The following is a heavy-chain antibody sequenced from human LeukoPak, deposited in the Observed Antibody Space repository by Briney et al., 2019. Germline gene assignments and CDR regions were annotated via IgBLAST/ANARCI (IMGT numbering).Heavy chain of an antibody. V-gene: IGHV1-69*13. CDR3: ARGKVVTMVRGVIITYFDY. D-gene: IGHD3-10*01. J-gene: IGHJ4*02. CDR2: IIPIFGTA. Sequence: ASVKVSCKASGGTFSSYAISWVRQAPGQGLEWMGGIIPIFGTANYAQKFQGRVTITADESTSTAYMELSSLRSEDTAVYYCARGKVVTMVRGVIITYFDYWGQGTLVTVSS. CDR1: GGTFSSYA.